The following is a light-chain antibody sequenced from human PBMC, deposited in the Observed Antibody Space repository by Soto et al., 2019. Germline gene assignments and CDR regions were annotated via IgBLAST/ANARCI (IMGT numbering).Light chain of an antibody. CDR3: QSYDSSLSGVV. CDR2: GNS. Sequence: QSVLTQPHSVSGAPGPRGTISCTGSSSNIGAGYDVHWYQQLPGTAPKLLIYGNSNRPSGVPDRFSGSKSGTSASLAITGLQAEDEADYYCQSYDSSLSGVVFGGGTKVTVL. CDR1: SSNIGAGYD. V-gene: IGLV1-40*01. J-gene: IGLJ2*01.